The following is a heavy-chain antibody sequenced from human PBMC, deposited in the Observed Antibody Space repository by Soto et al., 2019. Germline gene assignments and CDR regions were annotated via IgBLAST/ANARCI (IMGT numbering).Heavy chain of an antibody. V-gene: IGHV1-18*01. CDR2: ISAYNGNT. Sequence: ASVTVSCTASVYTFTSYGISCVRQAPGQGLEWMGWISAYNGNTNYAQKLQGRVTMTTDTSTSTAYMELRSLRSDDTAVYYCARGTSSPMDVWGQGTTVTVSS. J-gene: IGHJ6*02. CDR3: ARGTSSPMDV. D-gene: IGHD2-2*01. CDR1: VYTFTSYG.